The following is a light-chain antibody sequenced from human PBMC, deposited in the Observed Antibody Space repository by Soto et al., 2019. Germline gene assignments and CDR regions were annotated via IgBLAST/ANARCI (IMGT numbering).Light chain of an antibody. J-gene: IGKJ1*01. CDR1: QSVLYSSNNKNY. Sequence: DIVMTQSPDSLAVSLGERATINCKSSQSVLYSSNNKNYLAWYQQKPGQPPKLLIYWASTRQSGVPDRISGSGYGTECTLTISSLQAEDVAVYYCQQYYSIPPTFGQGTKVDIK. CDR2: WAS. V-gene: IGKV4-1*01. CDR3: QQYYSIPPT.